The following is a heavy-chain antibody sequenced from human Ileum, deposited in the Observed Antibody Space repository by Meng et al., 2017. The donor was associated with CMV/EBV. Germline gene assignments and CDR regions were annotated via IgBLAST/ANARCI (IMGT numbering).Heavy chain of an antibody. V-gene: IGHV3-30*04. D-gene: IGHD3-3*01. Sequence: TFSSYAMHWVRQAPGKGLEWVAVISYDGSNKYYADSVKGRFTISRDNSKNTLYLQMNSLRAEDTAVYYCARTNTIFGPTYYYYGMDVWGQGTTVTVSS. CDR1: TFSSYA. J-gene: IGHJ6*02. CDR3: ARTNTIFGPTYYYYGMDV. CDR2: ISYDGSNK.